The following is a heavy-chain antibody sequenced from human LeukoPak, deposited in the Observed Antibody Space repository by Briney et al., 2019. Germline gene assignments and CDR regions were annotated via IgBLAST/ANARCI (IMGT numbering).Heavy chain of an antibody. J-gene: IGHJ4*02. CDR2: ISGSGGST. Sequence: GRSLRLSCAASGFTFSSYAMSWVRQAPGKGLEWVSAISGSGGSTYYADSVKGRFTISRDNSKNTLYLQMNSLRAEDTAVYYCAKDHPRTYYYDSSGYYGFVGYFDYWGQGTLVTVSS. V-gene: IGHV3-23*01. CDR3: AKDHPRTYYYDSSGYYGFVGYFDY. D-gene: IGHD3-22*01. CDR1: GFTFSSYA.